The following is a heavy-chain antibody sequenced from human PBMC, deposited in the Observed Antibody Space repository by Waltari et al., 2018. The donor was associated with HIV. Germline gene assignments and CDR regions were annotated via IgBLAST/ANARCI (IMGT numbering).Heavy chain of an antibody. D-gene: IGHD2-2*02. CDR2: ISGGGNYI. CDR3: ARVGCSSTSCYTFDL. Sequence: EVQLVESGGGLVKPGESLKVSCAASGFIFSGYTMNWVRQAAGKGVEWVASISGGGNYIFYADSVKGRFTISRDNAKNSLYLQLSGLRAEDAALYYCARVGCSSTSCYTFDLWGQGALVTVSS. CDR1: GFIFSGYT. V-gene: IGHV3-21*01. J-gene: IGHJ4*02.